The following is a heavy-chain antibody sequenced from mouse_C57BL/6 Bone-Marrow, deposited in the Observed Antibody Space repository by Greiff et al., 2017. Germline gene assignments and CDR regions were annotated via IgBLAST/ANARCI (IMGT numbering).Heavy chain of an antibody. CDR2: IDPENGDT. CDR1: GFNIKDAY. V-gene: IGHV14-4*01. J-gene: IGHJ1*03. CDR3: TTPTVVSRGWYCDV. Sequence: VQLQQSGAELVRPGASVKLSCTASGFNIKDAYMHWVKQRPDQGLAWIGWIDPENGDTEYASKFQGKATITAATSSNTAYLQLSSLTSEDTAVYDCTTPTVVSRGWYCDVWGTGTTVTVSS. D-gene: IGHD1-1*01.